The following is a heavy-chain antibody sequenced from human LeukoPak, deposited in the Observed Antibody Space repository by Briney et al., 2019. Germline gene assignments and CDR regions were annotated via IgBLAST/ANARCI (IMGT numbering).Heavy chain of an antibody. D-gene: IGHD1-20*01. CDR2: ISTSSSHI. Sequence: GGSLRLSCAASGFTFSFYMMNWVRQAPGKGLERVSSISTSSSHIYYAESLKGRFTVSRDNAKSSLYLQMNNLTAGDTAVYYCARDDNWNDKPFDLWGQGTLVTVSS. V-gene: IGHV3-21*01. J-gene: IGHJ4*02. CDR3: ARDDNWNDKPFDL. CDR1: GFTFSFYM.